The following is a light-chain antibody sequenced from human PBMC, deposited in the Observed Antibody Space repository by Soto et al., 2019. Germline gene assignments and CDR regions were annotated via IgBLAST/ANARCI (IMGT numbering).Light chain of an antibody. V-gene: IGLV2-14*01. Sequence: QSALTQPASVSGSPGQSITISCTGTSSDVGGYNYVSWYQQHPGKAPKLMIYDVSNRPLGVSNRFSGSKSANTASLTISGLQAEDEADYYCSSYTSSSTVVFGGGTKLTVL. CDR3: SSYTSSSTVV. CDR2: DVS. J-gene: IGLJ2*01. CDR1: SSDVGGYNY.